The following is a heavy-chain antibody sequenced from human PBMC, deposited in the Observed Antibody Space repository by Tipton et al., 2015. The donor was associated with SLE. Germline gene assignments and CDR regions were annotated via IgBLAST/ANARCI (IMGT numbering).Heavy chain of an antibody. V-gene: IGHV3-74*01. CDR3: ATSRSFDY. CDR1: GFTVSSNY. J-gene: IGHJ4*02. Sequence: SLRLSWAASGFTVSSNYMNWVRQAPGKGLEWVSGINSDGSNTIYADSVKGRFTISRDNVKNTLYLQMNSLRADDTAVYYCATSRSFDYWGQGTVVTVSS. CDR2: INSDGSNT.